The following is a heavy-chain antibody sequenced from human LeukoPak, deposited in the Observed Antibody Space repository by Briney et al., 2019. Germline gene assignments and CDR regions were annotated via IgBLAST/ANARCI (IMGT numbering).Heavy chain of an antibody. D-gene: IGHD2-2*01. CDR3: AKDISVVPAAMGYFDY. V-gene: IGHV3-9*01. CDR1: GFTFDDYA. CDR2: ISWNSGSI. J-gene: IGHJ4*02. Sequence: PGGSLRLSCAASGFTFDDYAMHWVRQAPGKGLEWVSGISWNSGSIGYADSVKGRFTISRDDAKNSLYLQMNSLRAEDTALYYCAKDISVVPAAMGYFDYWGQGTLVTVSS.